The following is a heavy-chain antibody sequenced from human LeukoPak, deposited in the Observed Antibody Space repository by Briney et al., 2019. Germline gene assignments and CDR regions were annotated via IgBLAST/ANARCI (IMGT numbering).Heavy chain of an antibody. V-gene: IGHV3-7*01. CDR3: ARVGTWELQRVDN. Sequence: GGSLRLSCAASGFTFTDYWMTWVRQVPGKGLEWVANINRAGIESYYVDSVKGGFTISRDNAENSLYLQMDRLRVDDTAVYYCARVGTWELQRVDNWGQGTLVTVSS. J-gene: IGHJ4*02. CDR1: GFTFTDYW. CDR2: INRAGIES. D-gene: IGHD1-26*01.